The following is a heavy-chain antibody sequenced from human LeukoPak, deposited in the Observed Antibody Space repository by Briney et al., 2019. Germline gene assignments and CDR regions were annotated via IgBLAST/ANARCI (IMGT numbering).Heavy chain of an antibody. V-gene: IGHV3-33*01. CDR1: GFTFGSYG. Sequence: GRSLRLSCAASGFTFGSYGMHWVRQAPGKGLXXXXXIWYNGSNEYYTDSVKGRFTISRDNSKNTLSLQMNSLRAEDTAFYYCARSKGIPGYYYGMDVWGQGTTVTVSS. CDR3: ARSKGIPGYYYGMDV. J-gene: IGHJ6*02. D-gene: IGHD2-21*01. CDR2: IWYNGSNE.